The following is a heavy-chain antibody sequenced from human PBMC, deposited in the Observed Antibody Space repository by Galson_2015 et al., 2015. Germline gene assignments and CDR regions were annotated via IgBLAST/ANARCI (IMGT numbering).Heavy chain of an antibody. Sequence: SCKASGYTLTSYAMHWVRQAPGQRLEWMGWINAGNGNTKYSQKFQGRVTMTRNTSISTAYMELSSLRSEDTAVYYCASLGIAAAGISDYWGQGTLVTVSS. CDR2: INAGNGNT. V-gene: IGHV1-3*01. D-gene: IGHD6-13*01. J-gene: IGHJ4*02. CDR3: ASLGIAAAGISDY. CDR1: GYTLTSYA.